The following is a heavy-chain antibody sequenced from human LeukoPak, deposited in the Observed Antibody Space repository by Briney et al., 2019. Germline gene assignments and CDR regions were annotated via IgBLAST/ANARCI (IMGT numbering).Heavy chain of an antibody. D-gene: IGHD6-13*01. CDR3: ARMGKRSSWYETGY. CDR1: GYTFTGSY. Sequence: ASVKVSCKASGYTFTGSYMHWVRQAPGQGLEWMGWINPNSGGTNYAQKFQGRVTMTRDTSISTAYMELSRLRSDDTAVYYCARMGKRSSWYETGYWGQGTLVTVSS. V-gene: IGHV1-2*02. J-gene: IGHJ4*02. CDR2: INPNSGGT.